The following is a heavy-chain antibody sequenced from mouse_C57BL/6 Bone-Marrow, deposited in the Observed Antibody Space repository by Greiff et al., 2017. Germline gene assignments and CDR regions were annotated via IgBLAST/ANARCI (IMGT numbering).Heavy chain of an antibody. Sequence: QVQLQQSGAELARPGASVKLSCKASGYTFTSYGISWVKQRTRQGLEWIGEIYPRSGNTYYNEKFKGKATLTADKSSSTAYMELRSLTSEDSAVYFCARGGGSGAWFAYWGQGTLVTVSA. J-gene: IGHJ3*01. V-gene: IGHV1-81*01. CDR1: GYTFTSYG. CDR3: ARGGGSGAWFAY. D-gene: IGHD1-1*01. CDR2: IYPRSGNT.